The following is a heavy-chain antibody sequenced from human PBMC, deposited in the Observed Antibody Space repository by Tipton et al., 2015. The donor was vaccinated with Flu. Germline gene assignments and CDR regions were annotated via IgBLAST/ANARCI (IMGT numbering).Heavy chain of an antibody. D-gene: IGHD2-21*01. CDR2: IYYSGST. Sequence: LRLSCIVSGGSVSSGSYYWSWIRQPPGKGLEWIGYIYYSGSTNYNPSLKSRVTISVDTSKNQFSLKLSSVTAADTAVYYCARDQVSPHLTYGMDVWGQGTTVTVSS. V-gene: IGHV4-61*01. CDR1: GGSVSSGSYY. CDR3: ARDQVSPHLTYGMDV. J-gene: IGHJ6*02.